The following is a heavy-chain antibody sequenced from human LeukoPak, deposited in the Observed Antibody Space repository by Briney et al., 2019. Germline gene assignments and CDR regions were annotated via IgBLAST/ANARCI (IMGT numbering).Heavy chain of an antibody. Sequence: PGGSLRLSCAASGFTFSAYAITWVRQAPGKGLEWVSAISGSGGSTYYADSLKGRFTISRDSSKNTLYLQMNSLRAEDTAVHYCAKDRGSARPSKYYFDHWGQGTLVTVSS. CDR1: GFTFSAYA. V-gene: IGHV3-23*01. CDR3: AKDRGSARPSKYYFDH. CDR2: ISGSGGST. D-gene: IGHD2-15*01. J-gene: IGHJ4*02.